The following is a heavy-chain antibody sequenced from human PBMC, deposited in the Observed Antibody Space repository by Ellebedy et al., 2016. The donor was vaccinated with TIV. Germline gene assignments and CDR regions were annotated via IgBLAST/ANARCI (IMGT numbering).Heavy chain of an antibody. CDR1: GFTFSSYC. CDR2: ISYDGSNK. V-gene: IGHV3-30*03. D-gene: IGHD6-19*01. J-gene: IGHJ5*01. Sequence: GGSLRLSCAASGFTFSSYCMHWVRQALGKGLEWVAVISYDGSNKYYADSVKGRFTISRDNSKNTLYLQMNRLRAEDTAVYYCARDHSSGWFDYWGQGTLVTVSS. CDR3: ARDHSSGWFDY.